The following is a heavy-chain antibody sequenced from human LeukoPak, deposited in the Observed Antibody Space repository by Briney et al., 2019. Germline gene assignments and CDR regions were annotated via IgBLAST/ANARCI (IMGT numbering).Heavy chain of an antibody. CDR3: ATLGEPVPAAMG. J-gene: IGHJ4*02. D-gene: IGHD2-2*01. CDR1: GYTLTGLS. V-gene: IGHV1-24*01. CDR2: FDPEDGET. Sequence: ASVKVSCKVSGYTLTGLSMHWVRQAPGKGLEWMGGFDPEDGETIYAQKFQGRVTMTEDTSTDTAYMELSSPRSEDTAVYYCATLGEPVPAAMGWGQGTLVTVSS.